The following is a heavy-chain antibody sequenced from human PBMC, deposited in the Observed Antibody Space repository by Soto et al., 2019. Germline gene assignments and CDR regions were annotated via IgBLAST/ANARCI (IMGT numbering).Heavy chain of an antibody. D-gene: IGHD6-13*01. J-gene: IGHJ4*02. CDR3: AREAGYSSSWYVFDY. CDR2: IYYSGST. Sequence: PSETLSLTCTVSGGSISSYYWSWIRQPPGKGLEWIGYIYYSGSTNYNPSLKSRVTISVDTSKNQFSLKLSSVTAADTAVYYCAREAGYSSSWYVFDYWGQGTLVTVSS. CDR1: GGSISSYY. V-gene: IGHV4-59*01.